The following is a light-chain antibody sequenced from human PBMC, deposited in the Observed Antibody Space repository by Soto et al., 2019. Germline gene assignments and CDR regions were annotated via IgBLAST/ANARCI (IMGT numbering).Light chain of an antibody. CDR1: SSDVGAYDS. CDR2: EVN. V-gene: IGLV2-14*01. CDR3: SSFSTTAILVV. Sequence: QSVLTQPASVSGSPGQSITISCTGTSSDVGAYDSVSWYQQHPGKAPKLIIYEVNYRPLGVSNRFSGSKSGNMASLTISGLQVEDEADYVCSSFSTTAILVVFGGRTKLTVL. J-gene: IGLJ2*01.